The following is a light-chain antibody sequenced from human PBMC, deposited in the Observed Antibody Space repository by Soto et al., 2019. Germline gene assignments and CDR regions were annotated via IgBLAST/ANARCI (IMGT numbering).Light chain of an antibody. V-gene: IGKV1-9*01. J-gene: IGKJ1*01. Sequence: DIQLTQSPSFLSASVGDRVTITCRASQGISSYLAWYQQKPGKAPKLLIYAASTLQSGVPSRFSGSGSGTEFPLTFSSLQPEEFATYYCQQLNSYPRTFGQGTKVEIK. CDR2: AAS. CDR3: QQLNSYPRT. CDR1: QGISSY.